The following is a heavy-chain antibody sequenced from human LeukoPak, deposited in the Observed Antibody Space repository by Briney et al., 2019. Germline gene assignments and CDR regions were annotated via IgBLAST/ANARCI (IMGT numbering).Heavy chain of an antibody. CDR3: ARQGYSSGWFRYYFDY. D-gene: IGHD6-19*01. V-gene: IGHV4-39*01. CDR2: IYYSGST. J-gene: IGHJ4*02. Sequence: SETLFLTCTASGGSISSSSYYWGWIRQPPGKGLEWIGSIYYSGSTYYNPSLKSRVTISVDTSKNQLSLKLSSVTAADTAVYYCARQGYSSGWFRYYFDYWGQGTLVTVSS. CDR1: GGSISSSSYY.